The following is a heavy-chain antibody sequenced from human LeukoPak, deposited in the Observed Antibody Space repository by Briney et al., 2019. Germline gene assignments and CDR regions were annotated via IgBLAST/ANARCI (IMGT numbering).Heavy chain of an antibody. V-gene: IGHV4-39*07. CDR3: AREIHYGGNTDAFDI. CDR2: IYYSGST. D-gene: IGHD4-23*01. J-gene: IGHJ3*02. Sequence: PSETLSLTCAVSGGSISSNSYYWGWIRQPPGKGLEWIGSIYYSGSTYYNPSLKSRVTISVDTSKNQFSLKLSSVTAADTAVYYCAREIHYGGNTDAFDIWGQGTMVTVSS. CDR1: GGSISSNSYY.